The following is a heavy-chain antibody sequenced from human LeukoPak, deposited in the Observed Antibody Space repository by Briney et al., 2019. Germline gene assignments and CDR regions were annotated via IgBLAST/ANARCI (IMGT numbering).Heavy chain of an antibody. Sequence: ASVKVSCKASGYTFTGYYMHWVRQAPGQGLEWMGWINPNSGGTNYAQKFQGRVTMTRDTSISAAYMELSRLRSDDTAVYYCARDKSGRQQLVYYYYYGMDVWGQGTTVTVSS. CDR2: INPNSGGT. CDR3: ARDKSGRQQLVYYYYYGMDV. J-gene: IGHJ6*02. V-gene: IGHV1-2*02. CDR1: GYTFTGYY. D-gene: IGHD6-13*01.